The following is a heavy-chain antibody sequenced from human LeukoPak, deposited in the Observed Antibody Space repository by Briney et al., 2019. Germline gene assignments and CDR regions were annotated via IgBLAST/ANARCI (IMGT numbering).Heavy chain of an antibody. CDR3: ARGPFTSGLFDY. V-gene: IGHV3-21*01. Sequence: PGGSLRLSCAASVFTFSSYTMNWVRQAPGKGLEWVSSISTSSNTIYYVDSVKGRFTISRDNPKNSLYLQMNSLRAEDTSVYYCARGPFTSGLFDYWGQGTLVTVSS. D-gene: IGHD6-19*01. CDR1: VFTFSSYT. CDR2: ISTSSNTI. J-gene: IGHJ4*02.